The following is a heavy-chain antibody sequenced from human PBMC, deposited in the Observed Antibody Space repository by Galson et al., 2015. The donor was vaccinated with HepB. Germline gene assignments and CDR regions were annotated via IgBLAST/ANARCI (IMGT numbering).Heavy chain of an antibody. CDR3: ASNYDFWSAYFGY. Sequence: VSGGSISSYYWSWIRQPPGKGLEWIGYIYYSGSTNYNPSLKSRVTISLDTSKNRFSLKLTSVTAADTGIYYCASNYDFWSAYFGYWGQGTLVTVSS. V-gene: IGHV4-59*01. CDR1: GGSISSYY. J-gene: IGHJ4*02. CDR2: IYYSGST. D-gene: IGHD3-3*01.